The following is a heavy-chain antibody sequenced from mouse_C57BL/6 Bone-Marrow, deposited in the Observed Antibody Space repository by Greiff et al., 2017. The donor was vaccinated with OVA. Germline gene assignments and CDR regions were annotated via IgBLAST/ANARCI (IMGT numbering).Heavy chain of an antibody. D-gene: IGHD4-1*01. CDR1: GYTFTSYW. Sequence: QVQLQQPGAELVRPGSSVKLSCKASGYTFTSYWMDWVKQRPGQGLEWIGNIYPSDSETHYNQKFKDKATLTVDKSSSTAYMQLSSLTSEDSAVYYCARGRELTWGRFDYWGQGTTLTVSS. CDR3: ARGRELTWGRFDY. J-gene: IGHJ2*01. V-gene: IGHV1-61*01. CDR2: IYPSDSET.